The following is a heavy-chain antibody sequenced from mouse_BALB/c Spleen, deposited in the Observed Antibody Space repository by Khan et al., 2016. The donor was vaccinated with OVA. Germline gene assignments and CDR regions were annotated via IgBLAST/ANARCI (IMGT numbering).Heavy chain of an antibody. CDR3: VRDGAYHRNDGWFAY. J-gene: IGHJ3*01. CDR1: GYTFTSYT. V-gene: IGHV1-4*01. Sequence: QVQLKESGAELARPGASVKMSCKASGYTFTSYTIHWIKLRPGQGLEWIGFINPSNGYPNYNQKFKDKATLTADKSSTTVYMQLSSLTSDDSAVYNCVRDGAYHRNDGWFAYWGQGTLVTVSA. D-gene: IGHD2-14*01. CDR2: INPSNGYP.